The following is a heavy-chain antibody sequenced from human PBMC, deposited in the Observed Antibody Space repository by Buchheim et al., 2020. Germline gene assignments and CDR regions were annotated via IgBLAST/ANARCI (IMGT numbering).Heavy chain of an antibody. D-gene: IGHD2-2*01. Sequence: QVQLQQWGAGLLKPSETLSLTCAVYGGSFSGYYWSWIRQPPGKGLEWIGEINPSGSTNYNPSLKSRVPISVDTSKNQFSLKLRSVTAADTAVYYCARAFIVVVPAARGAYWFDPWGQGTL. CDR3: ARAFIVVVPAARGAYWFDP. CDR2: INPSGST. V-gene: IGHV4-34*01. J-gene: IGHJ5*02. CDR1: GGSFSGYY.